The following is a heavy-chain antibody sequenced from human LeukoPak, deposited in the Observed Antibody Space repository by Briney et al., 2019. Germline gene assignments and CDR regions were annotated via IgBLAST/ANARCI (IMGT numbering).Heavy chain of an antibody. CDR2: IYSRGST. CDR3: ARDRRDGYNRRAFDI. Sequence: SETLSLTCIVSGGSISSSNYYWGWIRQSPGKGLEWIGSIYSRGSTYYNPSLKSRVIVSVDTSKNQFSLKLSSVTAADTAVYYCARDRRDGYNRRAFDIWGQGTMVTVSS. D-gene: IGHD5-24*01. J-gene: IGHJ3*02. V-gene: IGHV4-39*07. CDR1: GGSISSSNYY.